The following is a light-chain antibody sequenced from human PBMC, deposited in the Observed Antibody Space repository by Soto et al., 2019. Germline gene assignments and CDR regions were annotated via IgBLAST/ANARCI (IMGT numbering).Light chain of an antibody. CDR1: QSVSSN. CDR3: QKYNSAPWT. J-gene: IGKJ1*01. CDR2: GAS. Sequence: EIVITQSPAPLSVSPGERATLSCRASQSVSSNLAWYQQKPGQAPRLLIYGASTRATGIPDRFSGSGSGTDFTLTISSLQPEDVATYYCQKYNSAPWTFGQGTKVDIK. V-gene: IGKV3-15*01.